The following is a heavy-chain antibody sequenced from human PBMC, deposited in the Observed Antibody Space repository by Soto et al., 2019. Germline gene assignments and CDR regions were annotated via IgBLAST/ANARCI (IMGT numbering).Heavy chain of an antibody. CDR2: ITASGDNS. V-gene: IGHV3-23*01. Sequence: EVHLLESGGALVQPGGSLRLSCAASGLTFSDCSMYWVRQAPGKGLEWVSSITASGDNSWYADSVKGRFTISRDNSKNTLYLEMNSLRAEDTAVYYCAKKGTEKVGQSWVDPWGQGTLVTVSS. D-gene: IGHD1-26*01. J-gene: IGHJ5*02. CDR3: AKKGTEKVGQSWVDP. CDR1: GLTFSDCS.